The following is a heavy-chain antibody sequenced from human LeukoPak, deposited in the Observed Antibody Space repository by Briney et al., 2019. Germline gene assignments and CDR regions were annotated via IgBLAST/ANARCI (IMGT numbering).Heavy chain of an antibody. Sequence: GASVKVSCKASGYTFSGYYMHWLRQAPGQGLEWMGWIKPNSGDTKYAQKFQGRVTMTRDTSISTAYMDLSRLRSDDTAVYYCARTRHGPFDSWGEGTLVTVSS. CDR1: GYTFSGYY. CDR2: IKPNSGDT. J-gene: IGHJ4*02. CDR3: ARTRHGPFDS. V-gene: IGHV1-2*02.